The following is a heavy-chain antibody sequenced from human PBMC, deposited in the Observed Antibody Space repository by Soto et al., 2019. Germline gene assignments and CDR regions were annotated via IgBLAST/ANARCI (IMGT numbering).Heavy chain of an antibody. J-gene: IGHJ5*02. CDR2: IYYSGST. D-gene: IGHD6-19*01. Sequence: SETLSLTCTVSGGSISSYYWSWIRQPPGKGLEWIGYIYYSGSTNYNPSLKSRVTISVDTSKNQFSLKLSSVTAADTAVYYCARVVYSSGWYNWFDPWGQGTLVTVSS. CDR3: ARVVYSSGWYNWFDP. V-gene: IGHV4-59*01. CDR1: GGSISSYY.